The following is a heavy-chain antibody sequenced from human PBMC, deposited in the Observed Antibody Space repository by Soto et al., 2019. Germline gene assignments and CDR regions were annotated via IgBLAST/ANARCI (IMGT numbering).Heavy chain of an antibody. CDR3: ARAISSSWSYFEY. CDR1: VFTFNNYA. Sequence: PGGSLRLSCAASVFTFNNYAMSLVRQAPGRGLEWVSAIIGSGNLIHYADSVKGRFTISRDNSKNTLYLQMSSMRAEDTAVYYCARAISSSWSYFEYWGQGTMLTVSS. CDR2: IIGSGNLI. D-gene: IGHD6-13*01. J-gene: IGHJ4*02. V-gene: IGHV3-23*01.